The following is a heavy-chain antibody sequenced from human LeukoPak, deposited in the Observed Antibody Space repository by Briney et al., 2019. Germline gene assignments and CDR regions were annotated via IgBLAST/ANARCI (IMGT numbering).Heavy chain of an antibody. V-gene: IGHV3-7*01. CDR2: IKQDGSEK. CDR1: GFTFSSYW. J-gene: IGHJ4*02. D-gene: IGHD3-16*01. CDR3: ARADMIIFGGASDH. Sequence: GGSLRLSRAASGFTFSSYWMSWVRQAPGKGLEWVANIKQDGSEKYYVDSVKGRFTISRDNAKNSLYLQMNSLRAEDTAVYYCARADMIIFGGASDHWGQGTLVTVSS.